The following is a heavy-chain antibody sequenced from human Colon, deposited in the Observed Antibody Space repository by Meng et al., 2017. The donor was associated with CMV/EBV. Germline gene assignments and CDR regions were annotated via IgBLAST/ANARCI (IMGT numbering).Heavy chain of an antibody. CDR2: MNPTSGDT. J-gene: IGHJ4*02. CDR3: ATLSIYDSTISDF. Sequence: TSGYPFTIHYIHWIRQAPGRGLEWMGWMNPTSGDTNYAQKFQDRVEMTRDTTVSTAYLDLTSLRSADTAVYYCATLSIYDSTISDFWGQGTLVTVSS. V-gene: IGHV1-2*02. D-gene: IGHD5/OR15-5a*01. CDR1: GYPFTIHY.